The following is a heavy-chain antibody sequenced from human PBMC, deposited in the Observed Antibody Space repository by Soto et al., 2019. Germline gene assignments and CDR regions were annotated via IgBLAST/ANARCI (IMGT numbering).Heavy chain of an antibody. CDR3: ARQRTTVVTQAYFDH. J-gene: IGHJ4*02. CDR2: IYYSGRT. Sequence: PSENLSLPCILSGESISSSSHYCGLVRQPPGKGLEWIASIYYSGRTYYNPSFKSRDTISIDTSKNQFSLKLSSVTATDTAVYYCARQRTTVVTQAYFDHWGQGALVTVCS. CDR1: GESISSSSHY. D-gene: IGHD2-21*02. V-gene: IGHV4-39*01.